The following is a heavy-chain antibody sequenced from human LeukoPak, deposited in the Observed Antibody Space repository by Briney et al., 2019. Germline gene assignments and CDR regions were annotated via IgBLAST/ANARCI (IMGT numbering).Heavy chain of an antibody. CDR3: ARGFGGSYFTDY. Sequence: ASVKVSCKASGYTFTGYYMHWVRQAPGQGLEWMGWINPNSGDTNYAQNFQGRVTMSRDTSISTAYMELSGLRSDDTAVYYCARGFGGSYFTDYWGQGTLVTVSS. D-gene: IGHD1-26*01. CDR2: INPNSGDT. J-gene: IGHJ4*02. V-gene: IGHV1-2*02. CDR1: GYTFTGYY.